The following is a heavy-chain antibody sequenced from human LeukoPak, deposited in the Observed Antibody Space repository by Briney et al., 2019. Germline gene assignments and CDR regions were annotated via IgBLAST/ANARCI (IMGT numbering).Heavy chain of an antibody. Sequence: ASETLSLTCTVSGGSISSSSYYWGWIRQPPGKGLEWIGSIYYSGSTYYNPSLKSRVTISVDTSKNQFSLKLSSVTAADTAAYYCARHSTSSGGGGYWGQGTLVTVSS. D-gene: IGHD6-19*01. CDR1: GGSISSSSYY. CDR2: IYYSGST. V-gene: IGHV4-39*01. CDR3: ARHSTSSGGGGY. J-gene: IGHJ4*02.